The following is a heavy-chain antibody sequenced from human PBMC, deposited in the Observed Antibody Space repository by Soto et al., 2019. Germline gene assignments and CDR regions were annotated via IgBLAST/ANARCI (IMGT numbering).Heavy chain of an antibody. CDR1: GYTFSNYG. CDR3: SRFIMVGGWFDPNYYHGMDV. D-gene: IGHD6-19*01. Sequence: QVRLVQSGAEVKKPGASVTVSCKTSGYTFSNYGINWVRQAPGQGLDWMGWISGYNGNTNYAQTVQGRVTMTTDTSIGTAYMELRSLKSDDTAIYYCSRFIMVGGWFDPNYYHGMDVWGQGTTVTVSS. V-gene: IGHV1-18*01. CDR2: ISGYNGNT. J-gene: IGHJ6*02.